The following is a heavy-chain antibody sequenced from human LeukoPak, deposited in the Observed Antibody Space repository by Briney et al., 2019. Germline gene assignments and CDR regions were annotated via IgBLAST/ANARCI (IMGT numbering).Heavy chain of an antibody. Sequence: GGSLRLSCAASGFTVSSNYMTWVRQAPGKGLEWVSVIYSSGSTYYADSVKGRFTISRDNSKNSLYLQMNSLRAEDTAVYYCARGTRDTADAFDIWGQGTMVTVSS. V-gene: IGHV3-66*01. CDR2: IYSSGST. CDR3: ARGTRDTADAFDI. J-gene: IGHJ3*02. D-gene: IGHD5-18*01. CDR1: GFTVSSNY.